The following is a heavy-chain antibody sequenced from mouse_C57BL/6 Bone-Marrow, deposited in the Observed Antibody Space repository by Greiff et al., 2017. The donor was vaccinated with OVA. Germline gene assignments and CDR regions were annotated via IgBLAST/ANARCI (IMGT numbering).Heavy chain of an antibody. CDR1: GFSLTSYG. CDR3: ARLGAWFAD. V-gene: IGHV2-2*01. Sequence: QVQLKESGPGLVQPSQSLSITCTVSGFSLTSYGVHWVRQSPGKGLEWLGVIWSGGSTDYNAAFISRLSISKDNSKSQVFFKMNSLQADDTAIYYCARLGAWFADWGQGTLVTVSA. J-gene: IGHJ3*01. D-gene: IGHD3-3*01. CDR2: IWSGGST.